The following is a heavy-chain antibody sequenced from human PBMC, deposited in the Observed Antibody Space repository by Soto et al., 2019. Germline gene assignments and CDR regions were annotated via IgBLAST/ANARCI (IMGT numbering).Heavy chain of an antibody. CDR3: ARTPNNYDILAGYYLRWFDP. CDR2: IYYSGST. Sequence: QVQLQESGPGLVKPSQTLSLTCTVSGGSISSGDYYWSWIRQPPGKGLEWTGYIYYSGSTYYNPSLKSRVTISVDTSRNQFSLKLSSLTAADTAVYYCARTPNNYDILAGYYLRWFDPWGQGTLVTVSS. CDR1: GGSISSGDYY. V-gene: IGHV4-30-4*01. D-gene: IGHD3-9*01. J-gene: IGHJ5*02.